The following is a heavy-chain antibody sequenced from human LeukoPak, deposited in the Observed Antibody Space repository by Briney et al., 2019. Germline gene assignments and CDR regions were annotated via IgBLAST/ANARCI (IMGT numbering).Heavy chain of an antibody. D-gene: IGHD3-10*02. CDR1: GFTFTTYW. CDR2: INTDGRVT. V-gene: IGHV3-74*01. CDR3: IRETHVGLHLEY. J-gene: IGHJ4*02. Sequence: GGSLRLSCAAYGFTFTTYWMHWVRQVPGKGLVWVARINTDGRVTTYADSVKGRFTVSRDNAENTLYLQMSNLRPEDTAVYYCIRETHVGLHLEYWGQGTLATVTS.